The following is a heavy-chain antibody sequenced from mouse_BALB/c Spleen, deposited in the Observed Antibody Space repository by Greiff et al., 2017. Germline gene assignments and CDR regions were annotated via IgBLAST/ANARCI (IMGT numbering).Heavy chain of an antibody. Sequence: QVQLQQSGAELVRPGVSVKISCKGSGYTFTDYAMHWVKQSHAKSLEWIGVISTYYGDASYNQKFKGKATMTVDKSSSTAYMELARLTSEDSAIYYCARRTPYGSAMDYWGQGTSVTVSS. CDR2: ISTYYGDA. D-gene: IGHD1-1*01. CDR3: ARRTPYGSAMDY. CDR1: GYTFTDYA. V-gene: IGHV1S137*01. J-gene: IGHJ4*01.